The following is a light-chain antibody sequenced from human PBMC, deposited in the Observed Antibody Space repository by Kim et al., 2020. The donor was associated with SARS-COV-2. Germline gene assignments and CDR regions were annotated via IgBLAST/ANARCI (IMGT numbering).Light chain of an antibody. V-gene: IGLV1-44*01. Sequence: GQRVTLSCSGSGSNIGSNIVNWYQQLPGAAPRLLLYQNTQRPSGVPDRFSGSKSGTSASLAIGGLQSEDEADYYCASWDDSLNGWVFGGGTKLTVL. CDR3: ASWDDSLNGWV. J-gene: IGLJ3*02. CDR2: QNT. CDR1: GSNIGSNI.